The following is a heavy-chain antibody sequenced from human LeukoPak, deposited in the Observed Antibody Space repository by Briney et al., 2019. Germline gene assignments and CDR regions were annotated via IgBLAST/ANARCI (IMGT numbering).Heavy chain of an antibody. D-gene: IGHD3-10*01. J-gene: IGHJ3*02. CDR1: GFTFSSYS. Sequence: PGGSLRLSCAASGFTFSSYSMNWVRQAPGKGLEWVTFIRYDGGDKYYADSVKGRFTISRDNSKNTLYLQMNSLRAEDTAFYYCAKGGVSPVFSHIFDIWGQGTIVTVSS. CDR3: AKGGVSPVFSHIFDI. CDR2: IRYDGGDK. V-gene: IGHV3-30*02.